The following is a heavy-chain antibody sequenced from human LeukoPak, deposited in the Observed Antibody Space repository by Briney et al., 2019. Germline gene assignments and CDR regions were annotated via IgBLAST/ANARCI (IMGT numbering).Heavy chain of an antibody. V-gene: IGHV4-38-2*02. CDR2: IYYSGST. D-gene: IGHD2-15*01. J-gene: IGHJ6*03. CDR3: ARAPLYCSGGSCWYYSYYYYYMDV. Sequence: SETLSLTCTVSGYSISSGYYWGWIRQPPGKGLEWIGSIYYSGSTYYNPSLKSRVTISVDTSKNQFSLKLSSVTAADTAVYYCARAPLYCSGGSCWYYSYYYYYMDVWGKGTTVTVSS. CDR1: GYSISSGYY.